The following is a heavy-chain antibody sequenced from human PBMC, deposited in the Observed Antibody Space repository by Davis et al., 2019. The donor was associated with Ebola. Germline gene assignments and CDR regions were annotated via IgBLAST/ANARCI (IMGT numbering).Heavy chain of an antibody. D-gene: IGHD3-10*01. CDR2: IYYSGST. V-gene: IGHV4-59*01. CDR1: GGSISSYY. Sequence: MPSETLSLTCTVSGGSISSYYWSWIRQPPGKGLEWIGYIYYSGSTNYNPSLKSRVTISVDTSKNQFSLKLSSVTAADTAVYYCARGGGWFGEFTKPNYYGMDVWGQGTTVTVSS. J-gene: IGHJ6*02. CDR3: ARGGGWFGEFTKPNYYGMDV.